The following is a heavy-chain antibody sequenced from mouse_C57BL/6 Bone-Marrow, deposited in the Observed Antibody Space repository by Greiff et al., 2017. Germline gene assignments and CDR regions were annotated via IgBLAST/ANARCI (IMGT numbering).Heavy chain of an antibody. CDR2: IYPGSGNT. CDR1: GYTFTDYY. D-gene: IGHD1-1*01. Sequence: QVQLQQSGPELVKPGASVKISCKASGYTFTDYYINWVKQRPGQGLEWIGWIYPGSGNTTYNEKFKGKATLTVDTSSSTAYMQLSSLTSEDSAVYFCARSPNYYGSSYEDYAMDYWGKGTSVTVSS. J-gene: IGHJ4*01. V-gene: IGHV1-84*01. CDR3: ARSPNYYGSSYEDYAMDY.